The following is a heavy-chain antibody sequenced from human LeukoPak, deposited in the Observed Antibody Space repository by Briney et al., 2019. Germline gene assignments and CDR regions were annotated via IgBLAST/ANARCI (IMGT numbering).Heavy chain of an antibody. CDR3: AKDQGVQLADDAFDI. V-gene: IGHV3-23*01. Sequence: GGSLRLSCAASGFPFSSYAMHWVRQAPGKGLEWVSAISGSGGSTYYADSVKGRFTISRDNSKNTLYLQMNSLRAEDTAVYYCAKDQGVQLADDAFDIWGQGTMVTVSS. CDR1: GFPFSSYA. CDR2: ISGSGGST. J-gene: IGHJ3*02. D-gene: IGHD5-18*01.